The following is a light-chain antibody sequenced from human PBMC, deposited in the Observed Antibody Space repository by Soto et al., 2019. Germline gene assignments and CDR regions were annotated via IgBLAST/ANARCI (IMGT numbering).Light chain of an antibody. CDR3: QQRNNWPLT. J-gene: IGKJ4*01. CDR1: QSIGLA. V-gene: IGKV3-11*01. Sequence: IVLTQSPATLSLSPGERATLSCRASQSIGLAIAWYQHKPGQAPRLLIFDASQRATGIPARFRGSGSGTDFTLSISSLEPEDFAVYYCQQRNNWPLTFGGGTKVDIK. CDR2: DAS.